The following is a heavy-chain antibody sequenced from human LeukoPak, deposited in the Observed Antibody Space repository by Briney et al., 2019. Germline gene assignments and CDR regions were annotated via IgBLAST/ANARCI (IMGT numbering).Heavy chain of an antibody. D-gene: IGHD2-15*01. J-gene: IGHJ5*02. V-gene: IGHV5-51*01. CDR2: IYPGEAET. CDR1: GASFISFW. Sequence: GGAPQISSWASGASFISFWIAWGRQMPGEGLEGMGMIYPGEAETRYSPSFEGQVTISADKSINNASLQCSTLEAADTTMVYFAPPIDTRDWFDLWGQGTLVTVSS. CDR3: APPIDTRDWFDL.